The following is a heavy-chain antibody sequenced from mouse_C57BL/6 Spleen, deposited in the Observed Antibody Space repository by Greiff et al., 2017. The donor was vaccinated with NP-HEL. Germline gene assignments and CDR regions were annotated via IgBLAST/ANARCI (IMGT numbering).Heavy chain of an antibody. CDR1: GYTFTDYN. CDR3: AREYYYGSSSPYYAMDY. D-gene: IGHD1-1*01. Sequence: EVQLQQSGPELVKPGASVKMSCKASGYTFTDYNMHWVKQSNGKSLEWIGYINPNNGGTSYNQKFKGKATLTVNKSSSTAYMELRSLTSEDSAVYYCAREYYYGSSSPYYAMDYWGQGTSVTVSS. J-gene: IGHJ4*01. V-gene: IGHV1-22*01. CDR2: INPNNGGT.